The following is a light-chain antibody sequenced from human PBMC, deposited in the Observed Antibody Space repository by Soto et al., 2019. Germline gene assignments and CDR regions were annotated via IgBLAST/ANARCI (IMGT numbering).Light chain of an antibody. CDR2: EVS. J-gene: IGLJ1*01. V-gene: IGLV2-14*01. Sequence: QSALTQPASVSGSPGQSITISCTGPSSDVGAYNFVSWYQHHPGKVPRVIIYEVSNRPSGISNRFSGSKSGNTASLTISGLQAEDEADYFCISYAGSYPLYVFGTGTKVT. CDR1: SSDVGAYNF. CDR3: ISYAGSYPLYV.